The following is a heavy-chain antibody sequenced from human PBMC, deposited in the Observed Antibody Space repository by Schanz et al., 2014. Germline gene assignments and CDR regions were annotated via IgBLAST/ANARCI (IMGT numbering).Heavy chain of an antibody. CDR2: ISDRGDGT. CDR3: AKEDRTHSSDYVY. D-gene: IGHD3-22*01. CDR1: GFTFTTFA. J-gene: IGHJ4*02. V-gene: IGHV3-23*04. Sequence: EVQLVESGGGLVQPGGSLRLSCATSGFTFTTFAMTWVRQAPGKGLEWVSGISDRGDGTNYGDSVRGRFTISRDDSKNTLYLQMNSLRPEDTAVYYCAKEDRTHSSDYVYWGQGTLVTVSS.